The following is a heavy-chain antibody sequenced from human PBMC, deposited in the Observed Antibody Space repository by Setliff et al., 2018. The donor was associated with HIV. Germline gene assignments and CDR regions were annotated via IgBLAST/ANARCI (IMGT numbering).Heavy chain of an antibody. Sequence: ASVKVSCKASGYTFTSYGISWVRQAPGQRLEWMGWISVDNGNTNYAQKFQGRVTMTTDTSTSTAYMELGSLKSEDTALYYCAGGILTGYYTFGADYWGQGTLVTVSS. D-gene: IGHD3-9*01. J-gene: IGHJ4*02. CDR1: GYTFTSYG. CDR3: AGGILTGYYTFGADY. CDR2: ISVDNGNT. V-gene: IGHV1-18*01.